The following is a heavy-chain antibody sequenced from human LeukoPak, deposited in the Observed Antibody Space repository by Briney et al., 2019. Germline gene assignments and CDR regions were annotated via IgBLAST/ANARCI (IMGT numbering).Heavy chain of an antibody. CDR2: MRYDGGSE. V-gene: IGHV3-30*02. J-gene: IGHJ5*01. Sequence: GGSLRLSCAASGLTFSNYGMHWVRQAPGKGLEWVAYMRYDGGSEFYADSVKGRFTISRDNSRNTLYLQMNTLRAEDTAIYYCAKVRGGSCSSSSCPTDSWGQGTLVTVSS. D-gene: IGHD2-2*01. CDR1: GLTFSNYG. CDR3: AKVRGGSCSSSSCPTDS.